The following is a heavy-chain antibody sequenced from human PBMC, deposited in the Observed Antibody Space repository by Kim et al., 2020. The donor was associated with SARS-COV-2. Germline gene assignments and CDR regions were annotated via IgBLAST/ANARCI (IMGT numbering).Heavy chain of an antibody. D-gene: IGHD3-10*01. V-gene: IGHV3-23*01. CDR3: AKGAALRELSGY. CDR2: LSDTGGST. Sequence: GGSLRLSCAASGFTFSSYAMTWVRQAPGKGLEWVSSLSDTGGSTYYADSVKGRFTVSRDNTKNTLYLQMNTLGAEDTALYYCAKGAALRELSGYWGQGNLVTVSS. CDR1: GFTFSSYA. J-gene: IGHJ4*02.